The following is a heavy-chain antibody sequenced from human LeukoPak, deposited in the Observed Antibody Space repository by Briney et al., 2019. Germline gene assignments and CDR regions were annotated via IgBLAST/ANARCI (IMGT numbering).Heavy chain of an antibody. D-gene: IGHD6-19*01. V-gene: IGHV1-18*01. CDR3: LRDASGWFLGVQEFHF. Sequence: ASVQVSCKTSGYSFNTYGITWVRQAPGQGLEWMGWISGHSGDTQYARKFQGGVTLTTDSSTNTAYMDLRALKSDDTAVYYCLRDASGWFLGVQEFHFWGQGTLVIVSS. CDR2: ISGHSGDT. J-gene: IGHJ4*02. CDR1: GYSFNTYG.